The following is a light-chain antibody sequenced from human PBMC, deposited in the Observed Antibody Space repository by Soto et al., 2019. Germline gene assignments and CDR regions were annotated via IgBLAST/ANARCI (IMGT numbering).Light chain of an antibody. CDR2: DVS. J-gene: IGLJ1*01. CDR3: CSYAGSYTFDV. Sequence: QSVLTQPRSVSGSPGQSVTISCTGTSGDVGGYNYVSWYQQHPGKAPKLMIYDVSKRLSGVPDRFSGSKSGNTASLTISGLQAEDEADYYCCSYAGSYTFDVFXTGTKLTVL. V-gene: IGLV2-11*01. CDR1: SGDVGGYNY.